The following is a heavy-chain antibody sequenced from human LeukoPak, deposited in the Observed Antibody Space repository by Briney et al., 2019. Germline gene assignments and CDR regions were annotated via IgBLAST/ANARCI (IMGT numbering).Heavy chain of an antibody. CDR3: ARETYTVVTRSDAFDI. J-gene: IGHJ3*02. CDR2: ISHRGST. CDR1: GGSFSGHY. D-gene: IGHD4-23*01. V-gene: IGHV4-34*01. Sequence: SETLSLTCADYGGSFSGHYWSWIRQPPGKGLEWIGQISHRGSTSYNPSLKTRITISLDTSQKQFSLKVSSVTAADTAVYYCARETYTVVTRSDAFDIWGQGTMVTVSS.